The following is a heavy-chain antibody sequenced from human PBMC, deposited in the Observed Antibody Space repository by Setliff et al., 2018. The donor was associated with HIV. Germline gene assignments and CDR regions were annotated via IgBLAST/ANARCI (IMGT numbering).Heavy chain of an antibody. CDR1: GFTFINYE. CDR3: ARDRVVGATLDPLDL. J-gene: IGHJ3*01. V-gene: IGHV3-48*03. Sequence: AGGSLRLSCTASGFTFINYEMNWVRQAPGKGLEWVAYISYSGSAIHYADSVKGRFTISRGNAKNSLYLQMNSLRAEDTAVYYCARDRVVGATLDPLDLWGQGTMVTVSS. D-gene: IGHD1-26*01. CDR2: ISYSGSAI.